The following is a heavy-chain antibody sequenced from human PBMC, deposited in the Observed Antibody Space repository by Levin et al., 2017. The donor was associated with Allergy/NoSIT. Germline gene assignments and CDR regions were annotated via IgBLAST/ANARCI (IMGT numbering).Heavy chain of an antibody. CDR1: GFTFSASA. CDR3: AGDRRSGNTDGFDI. Sequence: APVKVSCKASGFTFSASALHWVRQAPGQRLEWMGWIHPGNGNTRYSENFQGRVTFTRDTSASTAYMELSSLTSEDTAVYYCAGDRRSGNTDGFDIWGQGTVVTVSS. CDR2: IHPGNGNT. V-gene: IGHV1-3*01. D-gene: IGHD1-26*01. J-gene: IGHJ3*02.